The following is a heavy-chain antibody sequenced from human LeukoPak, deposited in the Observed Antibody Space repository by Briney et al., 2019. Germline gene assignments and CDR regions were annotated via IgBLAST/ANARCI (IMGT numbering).Heavy chain of an antibody. CDR2: ISSSGSTV. V-gene: IGHV3-48*03. Sequence: TGGSLRLSCAASGFTFSSYEMNWVRQALGKGLEWVSYISSSGSTVYYADSVKGRFTISRDNAKNSLYLQMNSLRAEDTAVYYCARDYSGYSYGIDYWGQGTLVTVSS. D-gene: IGHD5-18*01. CDR1: GFTFSSYE. CDR3: ARDYSGYSYGIDY. J-gene: IGHJ4*02.